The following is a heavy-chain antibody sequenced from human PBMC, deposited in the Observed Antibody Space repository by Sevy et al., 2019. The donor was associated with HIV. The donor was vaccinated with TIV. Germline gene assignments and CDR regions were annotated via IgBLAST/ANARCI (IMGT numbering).Heavy chain of an antibody. J-gene: IGHJ4*02. CDR2: LSFGCGKI. Sequence: GGSVRLFCAASGFAFYDYSMSWIRQAPGKGLEWVATLSFGCGKINYADSVKGRFTISSDNSKNSFYLQMDNLRVEDTALYYCAREGCTRPHDYWGQGTRVTVSS. CDR1: GFAFYDYS. V-gene: IGHV3-23*01. D-gene: IGHD2-8*01. CDR3: AREGCTRPHDY.